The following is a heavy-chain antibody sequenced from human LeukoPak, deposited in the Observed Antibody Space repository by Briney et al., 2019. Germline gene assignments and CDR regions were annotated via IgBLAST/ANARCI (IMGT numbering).Heavy chain of an antibody. CDR2: ISGTGGST. V-gene: IGHV3-23*01. Sequence: GGSLRLSCAASGFTFSSYAMTWVRQAPGKGLEWVSSISGTGGSTFYADSVKGRFTVSRDNSKNTLYLQMNSLRAEDTAIYYCAKEREAYCSGGSCYGSDKLFPADYWGQGSLVTVSS. D-gene: IGHD2-15*01. CDR3: AKEREAYCSGGSCYGSDKLFPADY. J-gene: IGHJ4*02. CDR1: GFTFSSYA.